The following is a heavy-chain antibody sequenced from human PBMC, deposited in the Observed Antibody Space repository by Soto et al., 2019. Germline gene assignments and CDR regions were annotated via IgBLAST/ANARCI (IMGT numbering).Heavy chain of an antibody. J-gene: IGHJ6*02. CDR3: ARDSYYYDSSGYSLTYGMDV. V-gene: IGHV3-21*01. Sequence: GGSLRLSCAASGFTFSSYSMNWVRQAPGKGLEWVSSISSSSSYIYYADSVKGRFTISRDNAKNSLYLQMNSLRAEDTAVYYCARDSYYYDSSGYSLTYGMDVWGQGTTVTVSS. D-gene: IGHD3-22*01. CDR2: ISSSSSYI. CDR1: GFTFSSYS.